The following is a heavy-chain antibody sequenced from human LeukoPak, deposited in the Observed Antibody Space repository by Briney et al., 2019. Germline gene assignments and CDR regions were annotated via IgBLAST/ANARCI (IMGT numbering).Heavy chain of an antibody. V-gene: IGHV3-30*04. Sequence: GGSLRLSCAASGFTFSSYAMHWVRQAPGKGLEWVAVISYDGSNKYYADSVKGRFTISRDNAWNSLYLQMNSLRAEDTAVYYCARERNGYYMDVWGKGTTVTVSS. J-gene: IGHJ6*03. D-gene: IGHD3-3*01. CDR3: ARERNGYYMDV. CDR1: GFTFSSYA. CDR2: ISYDGSNK.